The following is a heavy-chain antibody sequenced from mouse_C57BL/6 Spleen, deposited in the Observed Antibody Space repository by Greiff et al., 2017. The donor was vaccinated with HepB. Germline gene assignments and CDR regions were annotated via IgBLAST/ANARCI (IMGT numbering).Heavy chain of an antibody. V-gene: IGHV1-69*01. CDR1: GYTFTSYW. CDR3: ARFRLLYAMDY. CDR2: IDPSDSYT. Sequence: VQLQQSGAELVMPGASVKLSCKASGYTFTSYWMHWVKQRPGQGLEWIGEIDPSDSYTNYNQKFKGKSTLTVDKSSSTAYMQLSSLTSEDSAVYYCARFRLLYAMDYWGQGTSVTVSS. D-gene: IGHD3-2*02. J-gene: IGHJ4*01.